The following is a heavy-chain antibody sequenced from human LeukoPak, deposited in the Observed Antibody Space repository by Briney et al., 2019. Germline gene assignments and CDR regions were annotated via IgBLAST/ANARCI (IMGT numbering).Heavy chain of an antibody. Sequence: SETLSLTCAVSGYSISSGYYWGWIRQPPGKGLEWIGSIYHSGSTYYNPSLKSRVTISVDTSKNQFSLKLSSVTAADTAVYYCAGYSSNWGGHYMDVWGKGTTVTVSS. D-gene: IGHD7-27*01. CDR2: IYHSGST. J-gene: IGHJ6*03. CDR1: GYSISSGYY. CDR3: AGYSSNWGGHYMDV. V-gene: IGHV4-38-2*01.